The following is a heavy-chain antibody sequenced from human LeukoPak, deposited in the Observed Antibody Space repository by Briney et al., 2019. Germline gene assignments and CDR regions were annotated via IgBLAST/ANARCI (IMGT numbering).Heavy chain of an antibody. CDR3: ARRDLEMHAFDI. Sequence: SETLSLTCTVSGGSITSGAYQWGWIRQPPGKGLESIATLSYGGSTHYSPSLKSRVTVSVDTSKNQFSLKLTFVTAADTAVYSCARRDLEMHAFDIWGQGRMVTVSS. CDR2: LSYGGST. CDR1: GGSITSGAYQ. D-gene: IGHD5-24*01. V-gene: IGHV4-39*01. J-gene: IGHJ3*02.